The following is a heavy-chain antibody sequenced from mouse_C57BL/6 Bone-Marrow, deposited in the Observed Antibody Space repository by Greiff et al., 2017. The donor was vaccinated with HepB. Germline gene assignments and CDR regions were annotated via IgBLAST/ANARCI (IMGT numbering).Heavy chain of an antibody. D-gene: IGHD3-2*02. Sequence: VQLQESGAELARPGASVKLSCKASGYTFTSYGISWVKQRTGQGLEWIGEIYPRSGNTYYNEKFKGKATLTADKSSSTAYMQLSSLTSEDSAVYFCARRRDSSGYYAMDYWGQGTSVTVSS. J-gene: IGHJ4*01. CDR2: IYPRSGNT. CDR3: ARRRDSSGYYAMDY. V-gene: IGHV1-81*01. CDR1: GYTFTSYG.